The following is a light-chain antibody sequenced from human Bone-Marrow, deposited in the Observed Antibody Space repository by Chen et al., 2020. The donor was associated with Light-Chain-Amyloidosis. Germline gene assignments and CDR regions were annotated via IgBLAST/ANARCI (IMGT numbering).Light chain of an antibody. Sequence: YVLTQTHSVSVAPGQTGGITCGRNNMGDKSVHWLQQKPGQAPVMVVFDDSDRASGIPERFSGYNSGNPATLTFSRVEAGDEAEYFCLVWDPTTYHVIFAGGTRLTFL. CDR2: DDS. CDR1: NMGDKS. J-gene: IGLJ2*01. V-gene: IGLV3-21*02. CDR3: LVWDPTTYHVI.